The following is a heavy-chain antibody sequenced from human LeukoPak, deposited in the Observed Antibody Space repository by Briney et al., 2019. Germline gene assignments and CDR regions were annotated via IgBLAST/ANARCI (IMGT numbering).Heavy chain of an antibody. D-gene: IGHD3-10*01. Sequence: GGSLRLSCAASGFTFSDYYMSWIRQAPGKGLEWVSYISSSSSTIYYADSVRGRFTISRDNAKNSLYLQMNSLRAEDTAVYYCARDRPLLWFGQSYYYMDVWGKGTTVTVSS. CDR2: ISSSSSTI. V-gene: IGHV3-11*04. CDR3: ARDRPLLWFGQSYYYMDV. J-gene: IGHJ6*03. CDR1: GFTFSDYY.